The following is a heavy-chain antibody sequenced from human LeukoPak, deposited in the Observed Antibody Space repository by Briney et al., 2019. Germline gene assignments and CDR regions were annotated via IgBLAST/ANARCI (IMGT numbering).Heavy chain of an antibody. Sequence: SETLSLTCTVSGGSISSSSYYWGWIRQPPGKGLEWIGSIYYSGSTYYNPSLKSRVTISVDTSKNQFSLKLSSVTAADTAVYYCARDHGVGNNWFDPWGQGTLVTVSS. CDR1: GGSISSSSYY. CDR2: IYYSGST. V-gene: IGHV4-39*07. D-gene: IGHD4-23*01. CDR3: ARDHGVGNNWFDP. J-gene: IGHJ5*02.